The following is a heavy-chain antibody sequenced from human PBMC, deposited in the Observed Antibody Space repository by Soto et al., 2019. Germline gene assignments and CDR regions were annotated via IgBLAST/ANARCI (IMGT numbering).Heavy chain of an antibody. D-gene: IGHD4-17*01. CDR2: IYYSGTT. CDR1: GGSISSSSYY. J-gene: IGHJ6*03. Sequence: WETLSLTCTVSGGSISSSSYYWGWMRQRPGKGREGIRRIYYSGTTYYNPPLKSRVTISVDTSKNQFSLKLSSVTAADTAVYYCARLIYVDYGDYSMDVWGKGTTVTVSS. CDR3: ARLIYVDYGDYSMDV. V-gene: IGHV4-39*01.